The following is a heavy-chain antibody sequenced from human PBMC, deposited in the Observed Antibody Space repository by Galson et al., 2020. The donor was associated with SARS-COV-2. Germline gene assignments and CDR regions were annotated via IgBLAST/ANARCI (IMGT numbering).Heavy chain of an antibody. Sequence: GGSLRLSCAASRFTFDDYAMHWVRQAPGKGLEWVSGISWNSGSIGYADSVKGRFTISRDNAKNSLYLQMNSLRAEDTALYYCANGPLDGVGGYWGQGTLVTVSS. D-gene: IGHD2-15*01. V-gene: IGHV3-9*01. CDR1: RFTFDDYA. CDR2: ISWNSGSI. J-gene: IGHJ4*02. CDR3: ANGPLDGVGGY.